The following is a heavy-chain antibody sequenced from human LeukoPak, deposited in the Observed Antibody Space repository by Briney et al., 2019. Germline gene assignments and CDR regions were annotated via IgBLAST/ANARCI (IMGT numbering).Heavy chain of an antibody. CDR3: AKDLGNPDYMDV. V-gene: IGHV3-48*01. CDR2: ITSSSSTM. Sequence: PGGSLRLSCAASGSTFSTYSMNWVRQAPGKGLEWVSYITSSSSTMFYADSVKGRFTISRDNSKNTLYLQMNSLRAEDTAVYYCAKDLGNPDYMDVWGKGTTVTVSS. J-gene: IGHJ6*03. CDR1: GSTFSTYS. D-gene: IGHD4-23*01.